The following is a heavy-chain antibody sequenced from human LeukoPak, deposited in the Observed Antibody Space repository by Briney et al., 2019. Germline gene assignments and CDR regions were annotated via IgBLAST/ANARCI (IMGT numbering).Heavy chain of an antibody. D-gene: IGHD3/OR15-3a*01. CDR3: ARVSFGPASEWFDP. V-gene: IGHV3-53*01. J-gene: IGHJ5*02. CDR1: GFNVRSKY. CDR2: FYSGGTT. Sequence: GGSLRLSCADSGFNVRSKYMSWVRQAPGKGLECVSVFYSGGTTAYADSVKGRFTVSIDNSNNTLYLQMNSLRAEDTAVYYCARVSFGPASEWFDPWGQGTLVTVSS.